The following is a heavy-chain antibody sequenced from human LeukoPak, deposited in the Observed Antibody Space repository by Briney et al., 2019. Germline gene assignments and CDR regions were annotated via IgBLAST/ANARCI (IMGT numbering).Heavy chain of an antibody. J-gene: IGHJ5*02. CDR1: RFTFSSYG. CDR3: AKDLLGAAIRPNWFDP. V-gene: IGHV3-30*02. Sequence: GGSLRLSCAASRFTFSSYGMHWVRQAPGKGLEWVAFIRYDGSNKYYADSVKGRFTISRDNSKNTLYLQMNSLRAEDTAVYYCAKDLLGAAIRPNWFDPWGQGTLVTVSS. D-gene: IGHD2/OR15-2a*01. CDR2: IRYDGSNK.